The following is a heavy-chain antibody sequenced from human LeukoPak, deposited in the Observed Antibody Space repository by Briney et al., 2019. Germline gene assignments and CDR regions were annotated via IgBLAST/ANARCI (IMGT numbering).Heavy chain of an antibody. J-gene: IGHJ3*02. CDR2: IYSSETT. Sequence: SETLSLTRTVSGGSITGYHWSWIRQPPGKGLEWIGYIYSSETTNYKPSRKSRVTISADTSKNQFSLKLTSVTAADTAIYYCARRNDFDIWGQGTMVTVSS. CDR1: GGSITGYH. V-gene: IGHV4-4*08. CDR3: ARRNDFDI.